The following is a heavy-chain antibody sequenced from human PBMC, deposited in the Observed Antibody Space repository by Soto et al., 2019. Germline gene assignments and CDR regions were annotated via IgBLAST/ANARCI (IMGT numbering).Heavy chain of an antibody. D-gene: IGHD3-22*01. CDR2: IYGSGST. J-gene: IGHJ3*01. CDR3: ARGQTVRAYEF. CDR1: SGSFRVYS. Sequence: SETLTLTCTLCSGSFRVYSWSWVGKGPRKGLEWIGYIYGSGSTNYNPSFKNRVSISIDSAKSQFSLRLSSVTDAAPAVHFCARGQTVRAYEFCGQGKKVT. V-gene: IGHV4-59*13.